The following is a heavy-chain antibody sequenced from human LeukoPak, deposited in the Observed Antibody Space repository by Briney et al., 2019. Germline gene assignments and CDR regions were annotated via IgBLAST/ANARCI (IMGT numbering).Heavy chain of an antibody. Sequence: GESLKISCKGSGYSFTSYWIGWVRQMHGKGLEWMGIIYPGDSDTRYSPSLQGQVTISADRSISTAYLQWSNLKASGTAMYYCARHPSPWAAAESWGQGTLVTVSS. CDR1: GYSFTSYW. CDR2: IYPGDSDT. D-gene: IGHD6-13*01. J-gene: IGHJ4*02. CDR3: ARHPSPWAAAES. V-gene: IGHV5-51*01.